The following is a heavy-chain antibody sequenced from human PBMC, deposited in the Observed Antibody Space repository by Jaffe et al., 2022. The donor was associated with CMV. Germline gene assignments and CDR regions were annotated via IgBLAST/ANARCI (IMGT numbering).Heavy chain of an antibody. Sequence: QVQLQESGPGLVKPSQTLSLTCTVSGGSISSGGYYWSWIRQHPGKGLEWIGYIYYSGSTYYNPSLKSRVTISVDTSKNQFSLKLSSVTAADTAVYYCAREARTHIMITFGGVIVSSYFDYWGQGTLVTVSS. D-gene: IGHD3-16*02. CDR3: AREARTHIMITFGGVIVSSYFDY. CDR2: IYYSGST. J-gene: IGHJ4*02. CDR1: GGSISSGGYY. V-gene: IGHV4-31*03.